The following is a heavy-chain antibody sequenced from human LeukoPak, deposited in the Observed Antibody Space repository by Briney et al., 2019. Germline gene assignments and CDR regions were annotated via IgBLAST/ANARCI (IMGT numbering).Heavy chain of an antibody. V-gene: IGHV4-59*01. D-gene: IGHD2-15*01. CDR2: FHYSGST. CDR3: AKSNLYCSGSSCYPSWFDP. Sequence: SETLSLTCTVSGGSISSYYWSWIRQPPGKGLEWIGYFHYSGSTNYNPSLKSRVTISVDTSKNQFSLKLSSVTAADTAVYYCAKSNLYCSGSSCYPSWFDPWGQGTLVTVSS. CDR1: GGSISSYY. J-gene: IGHJ5*02.